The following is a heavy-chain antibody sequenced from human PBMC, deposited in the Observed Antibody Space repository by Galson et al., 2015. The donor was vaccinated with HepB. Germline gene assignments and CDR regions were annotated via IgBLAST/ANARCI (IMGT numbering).Heavy chain of an antibody. J-gene: IGHJ3*02. Sequence: SLRLSCATSGFTFSKYSMNWVRQAPGKGLEWVSSISPTSWTIYQADSVKGRFTISRDTSKSSVYLQMSSLRPEDTGVYYCTRDSHRVIDHDSFDIWGRGTMVTVS. V-gene: IGHV3-48*01. CDR1: GFTFSKYS. CDR2: ISPTSWTI. CDR3: TRDSHRVIDHDSFDI. D-gene: IGHD3-10*01.